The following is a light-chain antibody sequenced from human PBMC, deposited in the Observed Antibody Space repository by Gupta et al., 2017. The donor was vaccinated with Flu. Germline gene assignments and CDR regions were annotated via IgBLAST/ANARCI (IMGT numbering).Light chain of an antibody. CDR3: QKYGHSPT. CDR1: QNVNSIY. CDR2: GAS. J-gene: IGKJ4*01. V-gene: IGKV3-20*01. Sequence: ISFAQTPGTLSLFSGEIATLSCRDSQNVNSIYLAWYQQKPCPAPRLLIYGASSRSTVITDRFSGRGSGAVFILTIRRLEPGDSVLYYCQKYGHSPTFGGGTRVEI.